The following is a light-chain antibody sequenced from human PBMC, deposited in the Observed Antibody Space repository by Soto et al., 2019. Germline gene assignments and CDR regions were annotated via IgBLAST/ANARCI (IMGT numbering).Light chain of an antibody. Sequence: EIAMTQSPATLSVSPGERATLSCRASQSISTELAWYQQIPGQPPRLLIYSASTRATGVPARFTGSGSGSEFTLSTSGLHSEYFAIYYCQQGHNWPLTFGQGTRLEI. CDR2: SAS. V-gene: IGKV3-15*01. J-gene: IGKJ2*01. CDR3: QQGHNWPLT. CDR1: QSISTE.